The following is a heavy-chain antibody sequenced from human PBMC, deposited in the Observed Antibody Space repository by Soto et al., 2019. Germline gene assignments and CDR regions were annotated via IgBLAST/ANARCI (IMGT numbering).Heavy chain of an antibody. CDR1: GLSFSDHD. D-gene: IGHD3-10*01. V-gene: IGHV3-48*01. J-gene: IGHJ4*01. CDR3: ARDSGRGWYFDY. Sequence: GGSLRLSCVASGLSFSDHDMNWVRQAPGEGLEWVSYISKSGRATDYADSVRGRFTISRDNAENTLFLQMDRLRVEDTAVYFCARDSGRGWYFDYWGHGTRVTVSS. CDR2: ISKSGRAT.